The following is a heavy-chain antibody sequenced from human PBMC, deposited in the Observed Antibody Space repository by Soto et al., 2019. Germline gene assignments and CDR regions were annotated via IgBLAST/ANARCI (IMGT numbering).Heavy chain of an antibody. CDR1: GYSFTSYW. CDR2: IDPSDSYT. D-gene: IGHD3-22*01. Sequence: GESLKISCKGSGYSFTSYWISWVRQMPGKGLEWMGRIDPSDSYTNYSPSFQGHVTISADKSISTAYLQWSSLKASDTAMYYCARRTVMDYYDSSGYYYYGMDVWGQGTTVTVSS. J-gene: IGHJ6*02. CDR3: ARRTVMDYYDSSGYYYYGMDV. V-gene: IGHV5-10-1*01.